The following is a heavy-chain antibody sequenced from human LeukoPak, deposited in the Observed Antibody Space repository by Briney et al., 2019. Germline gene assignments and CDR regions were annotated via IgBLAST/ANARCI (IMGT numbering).Heavy chain of an antibody. CDR1: GFTFSSYS. Sequence: GGSLRLSCAASGFTFSSYSMNWVRQAPGKGLEWVSSISTIGTYIYYADSVKGRFTISRDNAKNSLYLQMNSLRAEDTAVYYCATILNYYDSSGYYGASDYWGQGTLVTVSS. V-gene: IGHV3-21*01. CDR2: ISTIGTYI. D-gene: IGHD3-22*01. J-gene: IGHJ4*02. CDR3: ATILNYYDSSGYYGASDY.